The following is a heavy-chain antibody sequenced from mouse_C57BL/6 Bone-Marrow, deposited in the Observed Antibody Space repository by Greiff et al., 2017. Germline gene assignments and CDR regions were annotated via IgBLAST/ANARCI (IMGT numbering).Heavy chain of an antibody. CDR2: INPSSGYT. CDR3: ARWTTVVGHWYFDV. Sequence: QVQLQQSGAELARPGASVKMSCKASGYTFTSYTMHWVKQRPGQGLEWIGYINPSSGYTKYNQKFKDKATLTADKSSSTAYMQLSSLPSEDSAVYYCARWTTVVGHWYFDVWGTGTTVTVSS. V-gene: IGHV1-4*01. D-gene: IGHD1-1*01. J-gene: IGHJ1*03. CDR1: GYTFTSYT.